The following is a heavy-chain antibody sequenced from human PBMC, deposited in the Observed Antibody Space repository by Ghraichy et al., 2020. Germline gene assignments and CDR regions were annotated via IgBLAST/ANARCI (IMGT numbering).Heavy chain of an antibody. D-gene: IGHD3-3*01. CDR1: GFSFSSYA. Sequence: GGSLRLSCAASGFSFSSYAMHWVRQAPGKGVEYVSAISSNGGSTYYANSVKGRFTISRDNSKNTLYLQMGSLRTEDMAVYYCARAEEIFGEPWYFDLWGRGTLVTVSS. J-gene: IGHJ2*01. CDR2: ISSNGGST. V-gene: IGHV3-64*01. CDR3: ARAEEIFGEPWYFDL.